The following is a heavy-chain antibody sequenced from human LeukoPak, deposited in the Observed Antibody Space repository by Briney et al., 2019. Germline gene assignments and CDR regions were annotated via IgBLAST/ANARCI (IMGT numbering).Heavy chain of an antibody. V-gene: IGHV3-9*01. CDR1: GFTFDDYA. D-gene: IGHD3-22*01. J-gene: IGHJ4*02. Sequence: PGRSLRLSCAASGFTFDDYAMHWVRQAPGKGLEWVSGISWNSGSIGYADSVKGRFTISRDNAKNSLYLQMSSLRAEDTALYYCAKAFSGSWYYYDSSGYYFDYWGQGTLVTVSS. CDR2: ISWNSGSI. CDR3: AKAFSGSWYYYDSSGYYFDY.